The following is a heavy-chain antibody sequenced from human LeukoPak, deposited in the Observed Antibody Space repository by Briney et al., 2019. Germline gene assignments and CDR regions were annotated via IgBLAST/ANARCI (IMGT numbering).Heavy chain of an antibody. V-gene: IGHV1-2*02. J-gene: IGHJ4*02. CDR3: ATYSIAARLGIDY. D-gene: IGHD6-6*01. Sequence: ASVKVSCKASGYTFTGYYMHWVRQAPGLGLEWMGWINPNSGGTNYAQKFQGRVTMTRDTSISTAYMELSRLRSDDTAVYYCATYSIAARLGIDYWGQGTLVTVSS. CDR2: INPNSGGT. CDR1: GYTFTGYY.